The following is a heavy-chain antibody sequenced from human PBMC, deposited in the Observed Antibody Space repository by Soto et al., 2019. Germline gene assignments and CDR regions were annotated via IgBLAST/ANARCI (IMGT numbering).Heavy chain of an antibody. V-gene: IGHV1-69*13. J-gene: IGHJ5*02. Sequence: SVKVSCKASGGTFSSYAISWVRQAPGQGLEWMGGIIPIFGTANYAQKFQGRVTITADESTSTAYMELSSLRSEDTAVYYCARVKRIVYHIVVVPAALLLGWFDPWGQGTLVTVSS. CDR2: IIPIFGTA. D-gene: IGHD2-2*01. CDR3: ARVKRIVYHIVVVPAALLLGWFDP. CDR1: GGTFSSYA.